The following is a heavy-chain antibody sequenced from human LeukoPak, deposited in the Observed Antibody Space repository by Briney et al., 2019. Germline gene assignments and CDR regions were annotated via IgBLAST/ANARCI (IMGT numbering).Heavy chain of an antibody. CDR1: GFTFSSYS. Sequence: GGSLRLSCAASGFTFSSYSMNWVRQAPGKGLEWVSYIGSQSSAVYYADSARGRFTISRDNARNSLYLQMNSLRAEDTAVYYCARDFTSVPLAARLIDFWGQGTRVTVSS. D-gene: IGHD6-6*01. J-gene: IGHJ4*02. V-gene: IGHV3-48*01. CDR3: ARDFTSVPLAARLIDF. CDR2: IGSQSSAV.